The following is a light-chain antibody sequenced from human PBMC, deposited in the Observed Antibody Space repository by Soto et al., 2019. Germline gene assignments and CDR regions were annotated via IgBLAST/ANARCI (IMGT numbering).Light chain of an antibody. J-gene: IGLJ1*01. V-gene: IGLV2-8*01. CDR2: EVT. Sequence: QSVLAQPPSASGSHGQSVTLSCIGTSSDVGGYNYVSWYQQHPGKAPKLLIFEVTKRPSGVPNRFSGSKSGNTASLTVSGLQTEDEADYYCTSYAGNNIYVFGTGTKVTVL. CDR1: SSDVGGYNY. CDR3: TSYAGNNIYV.